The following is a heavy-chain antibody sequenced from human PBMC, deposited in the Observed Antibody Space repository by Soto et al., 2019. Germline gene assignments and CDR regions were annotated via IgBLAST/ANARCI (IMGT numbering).Heavy chain of an antibody. V-gene: IGHV3-30*18. CDR3: AKGASGSYLGRDDY. Sequence: QVQLVESGGGVVQPGRSLRLSCAASGFTFSSYGMHWVRQAPGKGLEWVAVISYDGSNKYYADSVKGRFTISRDNSKNTLYLQVNSLRAEDRAVYYCAKGASGSYLGRDDYWGQGTLVTVSS. CDR2: ISYDGSNK. CDR1: GFTFSSYG. J-gene: IGHJ4*02. D-gene: IGHD1-26*01.